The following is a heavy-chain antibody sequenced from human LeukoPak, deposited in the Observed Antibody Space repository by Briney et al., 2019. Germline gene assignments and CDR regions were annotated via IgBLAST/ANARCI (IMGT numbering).Heavy chain of an antibody. D-gene: IGHD6-19*01. CDR2: IESKTDGGTT. J-gene: IGHJ4*02. CDR1: GFTFSNAW. CDR3: TTEGWRGY. Sequence: KAGGSLRLSCAASGFTFSNAWMSWVRQAPGKGLEWIGRIESKTDGGTTDYAAPVKGRFTISRDDSKNMLYLQMNSLQTEDTAVYYCTTEGWRGYWGQGILVTVSS. V-gene: IGHV3-15*04.